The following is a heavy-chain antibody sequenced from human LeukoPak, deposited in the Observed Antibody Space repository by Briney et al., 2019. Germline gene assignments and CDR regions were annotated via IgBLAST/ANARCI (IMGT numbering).Heavy chain of an antibody. V-gene: IGHV4-39*07. D-gene: IGHD5-12*01. Sequence: PSETLSLTCTVSGGSISSSSYYWGWIRQPPGKGLEWIGSIYYSGSTYYNPSLKSRVTISVDTSKNQFSLKLSSVTAADTAVYYCARGDSGRIYNWFDPWGQGTLVTVSS. CDR2: IYYSGST. J-gene: IGHJ5*02. CDR1: GGSISSSSYY. CDR3: ARGDSGRIYNWFDP.